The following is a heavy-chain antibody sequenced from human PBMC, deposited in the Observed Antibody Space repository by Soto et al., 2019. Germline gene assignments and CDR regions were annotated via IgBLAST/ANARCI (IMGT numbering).Heavy chain of an antibody. D-gene: IGHD3-10*02. Sequence: QVQLQESGPGLVKPSETLSLTCTVSGGSISSYYWSWIRQPPGKGLEWIGFIFYSGSTSYNPSLKSRVPPSIDTSEYLFSLKLNSVTAADTAVYYCASMIGDPVLSFDSWGQGTLVAVSS. CDR1: GGSISSYY. J-gene: IGHJ5*01. CDR2: IFYSGST. V-gene: IGHV4-59*01. CDR3: ASMIGDPVLSFDS.